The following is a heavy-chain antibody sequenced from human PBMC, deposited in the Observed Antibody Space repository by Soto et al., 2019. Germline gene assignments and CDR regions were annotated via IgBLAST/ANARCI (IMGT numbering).Heavy chain of an antibody. CDR3: ARASGSSYWFDP. J-gene: IGHJ5*02. V-gene: IGHV1-18*01. D-gene: IGHD1-26*01. CDR1: GYTF. CDR2: ISAYNGNT. Sequence: ASVKVSCKASGYTFISWLRQAPGQGLEWMGRISAYNGNTNYAQKLQGRVTMTTDTSTSTAYMELRSLRSDDTAVYYCARASGSSYWFDPWG.